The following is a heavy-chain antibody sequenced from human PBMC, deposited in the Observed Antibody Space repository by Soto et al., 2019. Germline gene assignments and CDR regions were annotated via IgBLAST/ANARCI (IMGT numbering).Heavy chain of an antibody. J-gene: IGHJ6*02. D-gene: IGHD5-12*01. CDR2: ISWNSGTV. Sequence: GGSLRLSCAASGFGFDGYAMHWVRQAPGKGLEWVSGISWNSGTVAYADSVKGRFTISRDNAKNSLYLQMNSLRVEDTALYYCAKDSRLRFYGMDVWGQGTTVTVSS. CDR1: GFGFDGYA. V-gene: IGHV3-9*01. CDR3: AKDSRLRFYGMDV.